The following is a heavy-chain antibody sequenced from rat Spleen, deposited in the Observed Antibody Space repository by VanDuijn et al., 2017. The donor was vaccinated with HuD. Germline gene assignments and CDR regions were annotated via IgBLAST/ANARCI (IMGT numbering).Heavy chain of an antibody. Sequence: EVQLMESGGGLVQPGRSLKLSCAASGFTFSNYDMAWVRQAPAKGLEWIASINYEGSSTYYGDTVKGRFTISRDNAKSTLYLQMNSLRSEDTAAYYCARTTYDYFDYWGQGVMVTVSS. CDR1: GFTFSNYD. J-gene: IGHJ2*01. CDR2: INYEGSST. CDR3: ARTTYDYFDY. D-gene: IGHD2-1*01. V-gene: IGHV5-22*01.